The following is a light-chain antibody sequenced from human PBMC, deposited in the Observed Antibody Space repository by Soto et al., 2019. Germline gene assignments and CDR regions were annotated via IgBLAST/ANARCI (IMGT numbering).Light chain of an antibody. Sequence: IGMARSPGTLSLSPRERATLSCRASQSVSSNLAWYQQKPGQAPRLLIYGASTRATGIPDRFSGSGSGTDFTLTISRLEPEDFAIYYCQQYGGVPYTFGQGTNADIK. CDR3: QQYGGVPYT. J-gene: IGKJ2*01. CDR1: QSVSSN. CDR2: GAS. V-gene: IGKV3-20*01.